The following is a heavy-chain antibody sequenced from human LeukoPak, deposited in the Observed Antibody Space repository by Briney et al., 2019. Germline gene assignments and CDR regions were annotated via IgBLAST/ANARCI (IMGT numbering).Heavy chain of an antibody. CDR2: IKKKSEGGTT. J-gene: IGHJ6*04. CDR1: GITFSNAW. Sequence: GGSLRLSCIVSGITFSNAWLSWVRQAPGKGLEWIGRIKKKSEGGTTDYAAPVKGRFTISRDESKNTVYLQMNSLKSEDTAVYYCACGSGGGRNEDSLDVWGKGTTVTVSS. D-gene: IGHD4-23*01. CDR3: ACGSGGGRNEDSLDV. V-gene: IGHV3-15*01.